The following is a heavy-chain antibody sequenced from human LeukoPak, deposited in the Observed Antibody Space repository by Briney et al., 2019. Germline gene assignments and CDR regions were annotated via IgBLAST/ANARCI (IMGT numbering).Heavy chain of an antibody. V-gene: IGHV4-30-4*01. CDR1: GGSISSGDYY. CDR2: INHSGST. Sequence: SQTLSLTCTVSGGSISSGDYYWSWIRQPPGKGLEWIGEINHSGSTNYNPSLKSRVTISVDTSKNQFSLKLSSVTAADTAVYYCARAMDTAQNWFDPWGQGTLVTVSS. CDR3: ARAMDTAQNWFDP. D-gene: IGHD5-18*01. J-gene: IGHJ5*02.